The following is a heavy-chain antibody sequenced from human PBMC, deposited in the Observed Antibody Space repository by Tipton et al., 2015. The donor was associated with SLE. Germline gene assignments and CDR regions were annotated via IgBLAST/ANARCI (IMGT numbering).Heavy chain of an antibody. CDR2: ISYDGSNK. J-gene: IGHJ4*02. V-gene: IGHV3-30*04. Sequence: SLRLSCAASGFTFSTYAMHWVRQAPVKGLEWVAVISYDGSNKYYADSVKGRFTISRDNSKNTLYLQMNSLRAEDTAVYYCARGSYYYDSSGPSDYWGQGTLVTVSS. CDR3: ARGSYYYDSSGPSDY. D-gene: IGHD3-22*01. CDR1: GFTFSTYA.